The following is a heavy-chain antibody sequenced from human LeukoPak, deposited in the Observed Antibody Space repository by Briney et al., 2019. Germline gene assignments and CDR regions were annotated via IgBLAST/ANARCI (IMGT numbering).Heavy chain of an antibody. Sequence: ASVKVSCKASGGTFSSYTFNWVRQAPGQGPEWMGRTIPILNTTNYAQKLQDRVTIIADRSTSTTYMELRGLRSEDTAVYYCTKDPNGDYVGAFDPWGQGTLVTVSS. V-gene: IGHV1-69*08. J-gene: IGHJ5*02. CDR3: TKDPNGDYVGAFDP. CDR2: TIPILNTT. CDR1: GGTFSSYT. D-gene: IGHD4-17*01.